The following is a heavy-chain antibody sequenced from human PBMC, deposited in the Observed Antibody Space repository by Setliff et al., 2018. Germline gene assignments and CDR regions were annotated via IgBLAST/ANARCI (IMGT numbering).Heavy chain of an antibody. CDR2: INPNSGGR. D-gene: IGHD3-9*01. J-gene: IGHJ3*01. V-gene: IGHV1-2*02. CDR1: GYIFRDYY. CDR3: AGPFDVGPYPRPIDGLDL. Sequence: GALVKVSCKASGYIFRDYYIHWVRQAPGQGLEWMGWINPNSGGREYAEAFRGRVTMTGDTSIRTAFMELSGLTSDDTAVYYCAGPFDVGPYPRPIDGLDLWGQGTRVTVSS.